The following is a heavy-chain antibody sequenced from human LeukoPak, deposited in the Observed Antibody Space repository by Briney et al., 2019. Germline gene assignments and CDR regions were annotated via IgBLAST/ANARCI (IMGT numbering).Heavy chain of an antibody. CDR3: ARRCSGGDCYHGMDV. CDR2: IDPSDSYT. D-gene: IGHD2-21*02. CDR1: GYSFTSYW. Sequence: GESLRISCKGSGYSFTSYWISWVRQMPGKGLEWMGRIDPSDSYTNYSPSFQGHVTISADKSISTAYLQWSSLKASDTAMYYCARRCSGGDCYHGMDVWGQGTMATVSS. J-gene: IGHJ6*02. V-gene: IGHV5-10-1*01.